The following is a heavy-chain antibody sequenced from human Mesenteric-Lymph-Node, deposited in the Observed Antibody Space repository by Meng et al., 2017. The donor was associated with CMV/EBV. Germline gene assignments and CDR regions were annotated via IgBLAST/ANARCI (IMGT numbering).Heavy chain of an antibody. D-gene: IGHD5-12*01. CDR1: GFTFSSYW. Sequence: GESLKISCAASGFTFSSYWMHWVRQAPGKGLVWVSRINSDGSSTYYADSVKGRFTISRDNSKNTLYLQMNSLRAEDTAVYYCAKGLRDEYFQHWGQGTLVTVSS. V-gene: IGHV3-74*01. CDR3: AKGLRDEYFQH. CDR2: INSDGSST. J-gene: IGHJ1*01.